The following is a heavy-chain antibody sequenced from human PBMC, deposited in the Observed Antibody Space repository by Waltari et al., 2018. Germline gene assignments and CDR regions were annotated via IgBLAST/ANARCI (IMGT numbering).Heavy chain of an antibody. D-gene: IGHD3-16*01. CDR3: ATYVGASIGTAAFDV. Sequence: QLHLQESGPGLVKPSETLSPTCSVSGGCITHNRHYWGCIRQPPGKGLEWAATISYTGATYNNPSLKSRVTISGDTSKNQFSLKLNSVTAADTAVYYCATYVGASIGTAAFDVWGQGTMVTVSS. CDR2: ISYTGAT. V-gene: IGHV4-39*01. CDR1: GGCITHNRHY. J-gene: IGHJ3*01.